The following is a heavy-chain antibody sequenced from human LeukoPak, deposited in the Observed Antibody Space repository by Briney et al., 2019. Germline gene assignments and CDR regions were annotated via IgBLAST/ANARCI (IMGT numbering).Heavy chain of an antibody. J-gene: IGHJ4*02. Sequence: QSGGSLRLSCAASGFTFSSYGMHWVRQAPGKGLEWVAFIRYDGSNKYYTDSVKGRFTISRDNAKNTVYLQMNSLRAEDTAVYYCARVQNEWQLLPGFDYWGQGTLVTVSS. CDR3: ARVQNEWQLLPGFDY. D-gene: IGHD1-26*01. CDR1: GFTFSSYG. V-gene: IGHV3-30*02. CDR2: IRYDGSNK.